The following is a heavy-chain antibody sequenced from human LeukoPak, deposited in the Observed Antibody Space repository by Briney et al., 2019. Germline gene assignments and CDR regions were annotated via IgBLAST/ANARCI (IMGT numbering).Heavy chain of an antibody. CDR1: GGSISSYY. V-gene: IGHV4-59*08. Sequence: SETLSLTCTVSGGSISSYYWSWIRQPPGKGLEWIGYIYYSGSTNYNPYLKSRVTISVDTSKNQFSLKLSSVTAADTAVYYCARLRVYCSGASCYSFDYWGQGTLVTASS. D-gene: IGHD2-15*01. J-gene: IGHJ4*02. CDR3: ARLRVYCSGASCYSFDY. CDR2: IYYSGST.